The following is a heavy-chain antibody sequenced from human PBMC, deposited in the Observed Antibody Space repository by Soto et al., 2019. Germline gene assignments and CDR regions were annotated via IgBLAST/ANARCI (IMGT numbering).Heavy chain of an antibody. CDR1: GYTFTAYY. D-gene: IGHD5-12*01. Sequence: QVQLVQSGAEVKEPGDSVRVSCEASGYTFTAYYIHWVRRAPGQGLEWMGWINPKFGDTTYAQKFQGKVTITADETTRTAYLELSGLTSEDTSVYYCARDVGGEATIRYWGQGTLVTVSS. V-gene: IGHV1-2*02. J-gene: IGHJ4*02. CDR2: INPKFGDT. CDR3: ARDVGGEATIRY.